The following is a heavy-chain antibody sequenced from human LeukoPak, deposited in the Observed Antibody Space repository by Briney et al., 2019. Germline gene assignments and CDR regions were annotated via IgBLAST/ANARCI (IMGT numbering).Heavy chain of an antibody. V-gene: IGHV3-30*02. Sequence: GGSLRLSCTASGFSFNYYAMHWVRQAPGKGLEWVAFIRYDGHNKYYADSVKGRFTISRDNSKNTLYLQMSSLRAEDTAVYYCAKVAVTTDYWGQGTLVTVSS. D-gene: IGHD4-11*01. CDR1: GFSFNYYA. J-gene: IGHJ4*02. CDR3: AKVAVTTDY. CDR2: IRYDGHNK.